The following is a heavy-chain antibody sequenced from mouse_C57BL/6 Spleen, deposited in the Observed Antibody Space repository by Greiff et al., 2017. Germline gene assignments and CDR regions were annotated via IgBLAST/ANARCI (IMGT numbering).Heavy chain of an antibody. J-gene: IGHJ4*01. CDR1: GFTFSSYA. CDR3: ARDPSITTVVAPYAMDY. Sequence: EVQLVESGGGLVKPGGSLKLSCAASGFTFSSYAMSWVRQTPEKRLEWVATISDGGSYTYYPDNVKGRFTISRDNAKNNLYLQMSHLKSEDTAMYYCARDPSITTVVAPYAMDYWGQGTSVTVSS. CDR2: ISDGGSYT. V-gene: IGHV5-4*01. D-gene: IGHD1-1*01.